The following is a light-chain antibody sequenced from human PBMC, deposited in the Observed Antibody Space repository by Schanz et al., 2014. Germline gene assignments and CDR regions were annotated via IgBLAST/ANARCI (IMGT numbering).Light chain of an antibody. V-gene: IGLV2-23*01. CDR1: SSDVGSYNL. CDR3: SSYAGSTTSWV. CDR2: EGT. Sequence: QSALTQPASVSGSPGQSITISCTGTSSDVGSYNLVSWYQQHPGKAPKLMIYEGTKRPSGVSDRFSGSKSANTASLTISGLQAEDEAEYYSSSYAGSTTSWVFGGGTKLTVL. J-gene: IGLJ3*02.